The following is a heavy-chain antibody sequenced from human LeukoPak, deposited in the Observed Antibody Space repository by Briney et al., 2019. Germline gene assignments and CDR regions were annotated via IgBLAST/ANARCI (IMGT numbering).Heavy chain of an antibody. CDR1: GESLSGYY. D-gene: IGHD5-18*01. CDR2: INHSGST. V-gene: IGHV4-34*01. J-gene: IGHJ6*02. CDR3: ARGQGQLWKVHYYGMDV. Sequence: LCLTYAISGESLSGYYWSWVRQPPRKGLKWIGEINHSGSTNYNPSLKSRVTISVDTSKNKFSLKLSSVTAADTAVYYCARGQGQLWKVHYYGMDVWGQGTTVTVSS.